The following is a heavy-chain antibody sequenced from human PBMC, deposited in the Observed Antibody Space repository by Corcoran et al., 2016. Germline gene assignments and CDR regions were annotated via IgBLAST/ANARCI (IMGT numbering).Heavy chain of an antibody. CDR1: GYTFTSYY. Sequence: QVQLVQSGAEVKKPGASVKVSCKASGYTFTSYYMHWVRQAPGQGLEWMGIINPSGGSTSYAQKFQGRVTMTRDTSTSTVYMELSSLRSEDTAVYYCVRGVTIFGVVDNWFDPWGQGTLVTVSS. D-gene: IGHD3-3*01. CDR2: INPSGGST. CDR3: VRGVTIFGVVDNWFDP. V-gene: IGHV1-46*01. J-gene: IGHJ5*02.